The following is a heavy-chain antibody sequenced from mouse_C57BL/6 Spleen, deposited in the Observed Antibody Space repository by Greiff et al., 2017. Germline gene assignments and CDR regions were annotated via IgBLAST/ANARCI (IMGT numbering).Heavy chain of an antibody. J-gene: IGHJ3*01. CDR2: IYPGSGST. V-gene: IGHV1-55*01. Sequence: QVQLKQSGAELVKPGASVKMSCKASGYTFTSYWITWVKQRPGQGLEWIGDIYPGSGSTNYNEKFKSKATLTADTSSSTAYMQLSSLTSEDSAVYYCSATGVTARAWFDYWGQGTMVTVSA. D-gene: IGHD2-2*01. CDR3: SATGVTARAWFDY. CDR1: GYTFTSYW.